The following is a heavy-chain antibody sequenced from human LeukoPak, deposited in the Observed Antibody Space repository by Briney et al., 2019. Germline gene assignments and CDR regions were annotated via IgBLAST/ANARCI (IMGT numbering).Heavy chain of an antibody. CDR2: IYTSGST. CDR3: ARDLAATTVITDAFDI. J-gene: IGHJ3*02. CDR1: GGSISSYY. Sequence: SETLSLTCTVSGGSISSYYWSWIRQPAGKGLEWIGRIYTSGSTNYNPSLKSRVTMSVDTSKNQFSLKLSSVTAADTAVYYCARDLAATTVITDAFDIRGQGTMVTVSS. V-gene: IGHV4-4*07. D-gene: IGHD4-23*01.